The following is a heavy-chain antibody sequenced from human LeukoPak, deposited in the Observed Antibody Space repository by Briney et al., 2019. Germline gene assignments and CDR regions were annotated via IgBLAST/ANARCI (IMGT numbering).Heavy chain of an antibody. CDR2: IYYSGST. CDR1: GGSISSSSYY. CDR3: ATLVYDYVWVSYPYYYYYMDV. D-gene: IGHD3-16*02. V-gene: IGHV4-61*01. J-gene: IGHJ6*03. Sequence: SETLSLTCTVSGGSISSSSYYWSWIRQPPGKGLERIGYIYYSGSTNYNPSLKSRVTISVDTSKNQFSLKLSSVTAADTAVYYCATLVYDYVWVSYPYYYYYMDVWGKGTTVTVSS.